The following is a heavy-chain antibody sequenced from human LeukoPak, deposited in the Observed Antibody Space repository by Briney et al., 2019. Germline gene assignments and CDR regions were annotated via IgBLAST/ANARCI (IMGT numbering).Heavy chain of an antibody. CDR3: AKMWGSWDV. CDR1: GFSFSANG. Sequence: PGGSLRLSCAASGFSFSANGMHWIRQAPGKGLEWVAVIWHDGSQKYYADSVKGRFTVSRDNSRNTLYLQMNSLRAEDTAVYYCAKMWGSWDVWGKGTTVTVSS. V-gene: IGHV3-30*02. J-gene: IGHJ6*04. CDR2: IWHDGSQK. D-gene: IGHD6-13*01.